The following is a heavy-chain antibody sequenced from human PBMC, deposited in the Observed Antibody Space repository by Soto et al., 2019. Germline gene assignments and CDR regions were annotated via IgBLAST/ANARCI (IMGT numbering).Heavy chain of an antibody. CDR2: IYYSGST. CDR3: ARAFQGSEFDY. Sequence: QVQLQESGPGLVKPSETLSLTCTVSGGSISSYYWSWIRQPPGKGLEWIWYIYYSGSTNYNPALKSRVTLSVDTSKNQCSLKLSSVTAADTAVYYCARAFQGSEFDYWGQGTLVTVSS. V-gene: IGHV4-59*01. D-gene: IGHD3-10*01. J-gene: IGHJ4*02. CDR1: GGSISSYY.